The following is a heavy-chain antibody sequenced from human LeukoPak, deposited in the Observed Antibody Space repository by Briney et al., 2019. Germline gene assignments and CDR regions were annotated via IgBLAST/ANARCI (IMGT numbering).Heavy chain of an antibody. CDR2: ISYGGSSE. D-gene: IGHD5-12*01. CDR3: ARGPSGYHNT. CDR1: GSIFNNYG. J-gene: IGHJ4*02. V-gene: IGHV3-30*03. Sequence: GGSLRLSCAASGSIFNNYGMHWVRQAPGKGLEWVAVISYGGSSEYYADSVRGRFTISRDNSKNTLYLQMNSLRAEDTAVYYCARGPSGYHNTGGQGTLVTVSS.